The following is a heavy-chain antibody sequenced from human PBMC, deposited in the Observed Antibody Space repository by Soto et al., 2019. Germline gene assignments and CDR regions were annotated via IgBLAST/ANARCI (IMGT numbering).Heavy chain of an antibody. CDR3: ARYFCSGGSCPYAVDY. J-gene: IGHJ4*02. D-gene: IGHD2-15*01. CDR2: IIPILGIA. V-gene: IGHV1-69*02. Sequence: QVQLVQSGAEVKKPGSSVKVSCKASGGTFSSYTISWVRQAPGQGLEWMGRIIPILGIANYAQKFQGRVTITADKSTSTAYMELSSLRSEDTAVYYCARYFCSGGSCPYAVDYWGQGTLVTVSS. CDR1: GGTFSSYT.